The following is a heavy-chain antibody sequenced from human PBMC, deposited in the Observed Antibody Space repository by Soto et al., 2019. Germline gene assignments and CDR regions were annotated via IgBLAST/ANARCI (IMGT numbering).Heavy chain of an antibody. CDR2: INHSGST. CDR3: ARFDYDFWSGYALSFDY. V-gene: IGHV4-34*01. CDR1: GGSFSGYY. Sequence: PSETLSLTCAVYGGSFSGYYWSWIRQPPGKGLEWIGEINHSGSTNYNPSLKSRVTISVDTSKNQFSLKLSSVTAADTAVYYCARFDYDFWSGYALSFDYWGQGTLVTVSS. D-gene: IGHD3-3*01. J-gene: IGHJ4*02.